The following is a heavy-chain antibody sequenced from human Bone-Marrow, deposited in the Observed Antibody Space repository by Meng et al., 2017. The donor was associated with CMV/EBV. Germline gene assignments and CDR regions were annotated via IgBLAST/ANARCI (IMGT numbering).Heavy chain of an antibody. Sequence: GESLKISCAASGFTFSSYSMNWIRQAPEKGPEWVSSISSDSVYIVYADSVKGRFTISRDNAKNSLYLQMNSLRAEDTAVYYCARPYDFWSGFPPFYWGQGTLVTVSS. CDR2: ISSDSVYI. V-gene: IGHV3-21*01. CDR3: ARPYDFWSGFPPFY. J-gene: IGHJ4*02. CDR1: GFTFSSYS. D-gene: IGHD3-3*01.